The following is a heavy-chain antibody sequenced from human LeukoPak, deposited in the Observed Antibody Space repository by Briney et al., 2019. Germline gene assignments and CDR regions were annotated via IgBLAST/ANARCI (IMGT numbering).Heavy chain of an antibody. D-gene: IGHD4-17*01. J-gene: IGHJ5*02. V-gene: IGHV1-46*01. CDR2: INPSGGST. CDR1: GYTFTTYY. Sequence: SVKVSCKASGYTFTTYYMHWVRQAPAQGLEWMGMINPSGGSTNYAQKFRGRVTMTRDTSTSTVYMELTSLRSEDTAVYYCARSYGDYESWGQGTLVTVSS. CDR3: ARSYGDYES.